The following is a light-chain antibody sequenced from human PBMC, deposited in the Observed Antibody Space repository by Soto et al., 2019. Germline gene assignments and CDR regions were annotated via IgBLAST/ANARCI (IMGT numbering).Light chain of an antibody. Sequence: QSALTQPPSVSGTLGQRVTISCTGSSSNIGAGYDIHWYQQLPGAAPKLLIHNNNNRPSGVPDRFSGSKSATSASLAITGLQAEDEADYYCQSYDSNLSGYVFGTGTKVTVL. CDR3: QSYDSNLSGYV. CDR1: SSNIGAGYD. CDR2: NNN. V-gene: IGLV1-40*01. J-gene: IGLJ1*01.